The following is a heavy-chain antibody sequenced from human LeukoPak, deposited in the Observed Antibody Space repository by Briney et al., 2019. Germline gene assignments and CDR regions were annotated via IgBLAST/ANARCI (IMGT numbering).Heavy chain of an antibody. CDR2: IYTSGST. CDR3: ARDGPYYYGSGSYWSAFDI. V-gene: IGHV4-4*07. D-gene: IGHD3-10*01. J-gene: IGHJ3*02. Sequence: SETLSLTCTVSGGSISSYYWSWIRQPAGKGLEWIGRIYTSGSTNYNPSLKSRVTMSVDTSKNQFSLKLSSVTAADTAVYYCARDGPYYYGSGSYWSAFDIWGQGTVVTVSS. CDR1: GGSISSYY.